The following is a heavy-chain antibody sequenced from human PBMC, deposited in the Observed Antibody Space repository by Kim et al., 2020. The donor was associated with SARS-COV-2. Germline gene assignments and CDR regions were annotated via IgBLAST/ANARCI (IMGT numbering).Heavy chain of an antibody. CDR1: GFVFGRYA. V-gene: IGHV3-23*01. J-gene: IGHJ4*02. Sequence: GGSLRLSCAASGFVFGRYAVSWVRQAPGKGLEWVSGLRSGGDETFYADFVKGRFTTSLDSSRNTLYLQMNNLRAEDTAIYYCAKVEWVTTFPDCWGQGTLVTVSS. CDR3: AKVEWVTTFPDC. CDR2: LRSGGDET. D-gene: IGHD4-17*01.